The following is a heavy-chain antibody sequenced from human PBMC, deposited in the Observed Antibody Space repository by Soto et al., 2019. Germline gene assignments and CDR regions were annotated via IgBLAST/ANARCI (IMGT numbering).Heavy chain of an antibody. CDR3: ARVVPGAEAWFGP. J-gene: IGHJ5*02. D-gene: IGHD2-2*01. CDR1: GYTFSNYG. V-gene: IGHV1-18*01. Sequence: QVQLVQSGGEVKRPGASVKASCKTSGYTFSNYGITWVRQAPGQPLEWLGWISLYSDGTNYAQKFQGRVSMTTDTSTTTAYMELRSLRSDDTAVYYCARVVPGAEAWFGPWCQGTLVTPSS. CDR2: ISLYSDGT.